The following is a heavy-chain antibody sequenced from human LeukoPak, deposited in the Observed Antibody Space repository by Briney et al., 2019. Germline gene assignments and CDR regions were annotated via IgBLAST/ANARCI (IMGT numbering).Heavy chain of an antibody. Sequence: GGSLRLSCAASGFTFSSYGMRWVRQAPGKGLEWVAVIWYDGSNKYYADSVKGRFTISRDNSKNTLYLQMNSLRAEDTAVYYCATFRFLEWPPVDYWGQGTLVTVSS. V-gene: IGHV3-33*08. CDR3: ATFRFLEWPPVDY. CDR2: IWYDGSNK. CDR1: GFTFSSYG. D-gene: IGHD3-3*01. J-gene: IGHJ4*02.